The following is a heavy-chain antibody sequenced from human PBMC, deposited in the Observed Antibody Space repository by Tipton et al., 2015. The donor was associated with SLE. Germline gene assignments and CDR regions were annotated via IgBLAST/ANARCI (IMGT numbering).Heavy chain of an antibody. CDR3: ARERTADAFDT. D-gene: IGHD2-21*02. V-gene: IGHV4-59*11. J-gene: IGHJ3*02. Sequence: TLSLTCTVSGGSISSHYWSWIRQPPGKGLEWIGYIYYSGSTNYNPSLKSRVTISVDTSKNQFSLKLSSVTAADTAVYYCARERTADAFDTWGQGTMVTVSS. CDR2: IYYSGST. CDR1: GGSISSHY.